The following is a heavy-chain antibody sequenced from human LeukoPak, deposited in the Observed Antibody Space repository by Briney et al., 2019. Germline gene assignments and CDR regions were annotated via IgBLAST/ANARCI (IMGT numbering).Heavy chain of an antibody. V-gene: IGHV3-72*01. CDR2: IRNKANSHTT. CDR1: GFTFSDHY. CDR3: VTVSSFDY. J-gene: IGHJ4*02. Sequence: GGSLRLSCAASGFTFSDHYMDWVRQAPGKGLEWVGRIRNKANSHTTEYAASVKDRFTISRDDSKNSLYLQMNNLKTEDTAVYYCVTVSSFDYWGQGTLVTVSS.